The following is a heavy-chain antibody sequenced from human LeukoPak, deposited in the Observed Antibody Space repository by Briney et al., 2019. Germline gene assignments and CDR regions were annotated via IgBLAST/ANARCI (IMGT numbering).Heavy chain of an antibody. CDR2: ISDSGGRT. V-gene: IGHV3-23*01. Sequence: GGSLRLSCAVSGITLSNYGMSWVRQAPGKGLEWVAGISDSGGRTNYADSVKGRFTISRDNPKNTLYLQMNSLRAEDTAVYYCARDSSIAVARDYYYYYYMDVWGKGTTVTVSS. CDR1: GITLSNYG. CDR3: ARDSSIAVARDYYYYYYMDV. D-gene: IGHD6-19*01. J-gene: IGHJ6*03.